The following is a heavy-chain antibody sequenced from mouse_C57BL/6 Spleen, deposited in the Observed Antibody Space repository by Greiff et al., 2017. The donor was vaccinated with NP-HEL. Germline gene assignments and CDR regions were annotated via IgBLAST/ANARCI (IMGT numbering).Heavy chain of an antibody. D-gene: IGHD1-1*01. Sequence: QVQLQQPGAELVKPGASVKLSCKASGYTFTSYWMQWVKQRPGQGLEWIGEIDPSDSYTNYNQKFKGKATLTVDTSSSTAYMQLSSLTSEDSAVYYCARDGSPYWYFDVWGTGTTVTVSS. CDR3: ARDGSPYWYFDV. CDR2: IDPSDSYT. CDR1: GYTFTSYW. V-gene: IGHV1-50*01. J-gene: IGHJ1*03.